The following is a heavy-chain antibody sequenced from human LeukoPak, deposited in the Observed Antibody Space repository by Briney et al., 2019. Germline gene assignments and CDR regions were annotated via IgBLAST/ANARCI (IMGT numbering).Heavy chain of an antibody. CDR3: ARGWNSYCGGDCCFDY. D-gene: IGHD2-21*02. Sequence: ASVKVSCKASGYTFTSYGISWVRQAPGQGLEWMGWISAYNGNTNYAQELQGRVTMTTDTSTSTAYMELRSLRSDDTAVYYCARGWNSYCGGDCCFDYWGQGTLVTVSS. V-gene: IGHV1-18*01. J-gene: IGHJ4*02. CDR1: GYTFTSYG. CDR2: ISAYNGNT.